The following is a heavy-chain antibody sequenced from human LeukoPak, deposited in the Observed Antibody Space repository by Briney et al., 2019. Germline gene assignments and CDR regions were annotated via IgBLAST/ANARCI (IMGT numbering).Heavy chain of an antibody. J-gene: IGHJ4*02. Sequence: PGGSLRLSCAASGFTFSSYAMSWVRQAPGKGLEWVSAISGSRSYTYYADSVKGRFTISRDSYKNTLYLQMNSLRAEDAAVYYCAKAPVTTCSGAYCYPFDYWGQGTLVTVSS. CDR1: GFTFSSYA. V-gene: IGHV3-23*01. D-gene: IGHD2-15*01. CDR3: AKAPVTTCSGAYCYPFDY. CDR2: ISGSRSYT.